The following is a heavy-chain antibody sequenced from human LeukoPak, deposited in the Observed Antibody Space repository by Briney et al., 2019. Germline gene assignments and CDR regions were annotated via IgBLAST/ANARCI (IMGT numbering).Heavy chain of an antibody. CDR3: AINPGGMDV. J-gene: IGHJ6*02. V-gene: IGHV3-48*04. Sequence: GGSLRLSCVASGFAFSPYTMNWVRQAPGKGLEWLSSISGTSTTIYYTDSVKGRFTISRDNAKNSLYLQMNSLRAEDTAVYYCAINPGGMDVWGQGTTVTVSS. CDR2: ISGTSTTI. CDR1: GFAFSPYT.